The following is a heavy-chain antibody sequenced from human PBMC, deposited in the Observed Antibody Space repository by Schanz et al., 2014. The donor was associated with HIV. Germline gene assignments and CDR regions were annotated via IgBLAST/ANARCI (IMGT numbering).Heavy chain of an antibody. V-gene: IGHV1-2*02. Sequence: QVQLVQSGAEVKEPGASVKVSCKPYGHIFTGYLIHWVRQAPGQGLEWMGWINPNSGATDSAQKFQGRVTMTRDPSISTAFMELSSLRSDDTAVYYCARDTNFVLDVWGQGTTVTVSS. CDR2: INPNSGAT. D-gene: IGHD2-8*01. CDR1: GHIFTGYL. J-gene: IGHJ6*02. CDR3: ARDTNFVLDV.